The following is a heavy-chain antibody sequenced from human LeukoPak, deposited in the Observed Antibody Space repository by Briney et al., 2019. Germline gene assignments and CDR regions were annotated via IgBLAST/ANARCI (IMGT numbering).Heavy chain of an antibody. J-gene: IGHJ4*02. V-gene: IGHV3-21*01. CDR1: GSTFSSYS. CDR3: ARGVVPAAFDY. D-gene: IGHD2-2*01. Sequence: GGSLRLSCAASGSTFSSYSMNWVRQAPGKGLEWVSSVSSSSDHIAYADSVKGRFTISRDNAKNALYLQVNSLRAEDTAVYYCARGVVPAAFDYWGQGTLVTVSS. CDR2: VSSSSDHI.